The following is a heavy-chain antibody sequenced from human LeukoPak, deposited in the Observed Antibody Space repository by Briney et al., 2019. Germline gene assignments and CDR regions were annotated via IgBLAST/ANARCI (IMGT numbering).Heavy chain of an antibody. V-gene: IGHV4-59*01. D-gene: IGHD6-13*01. CDR1: GASISSYY. J-gene: IGHJ4*02. Sequence: SETLSLTCTVSGASISSYYCSWIRQPPGKGLEWIGYIYYSGSTNYHPSLKSRVTISVDTSKNQFSLKLSSVTAADTAVYYCARYSSSWRAVDYWGQGTLVTVSS. CDR3: ARYSSSWRAVDY. CDR2: IYYSGST.